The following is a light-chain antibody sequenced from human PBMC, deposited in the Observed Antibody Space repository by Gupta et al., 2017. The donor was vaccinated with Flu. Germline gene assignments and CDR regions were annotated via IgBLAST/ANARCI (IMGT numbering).Light chain of an antibody. CDR3: TAWDSSSDHQV. Sequence: SYVLTHPPSVSVAPGQTARVTCGGYNIGSNSVHWYQQRAGPAPGLVVYQDNDRPSGIPERVAGSNSGTTATLAISRVEAGDEADYYCTAWDSSSDHQVFGGGTRLTV. CDR1: NIGSNS. V-gene: IGLV3-21*02. J-gene: IGLJ2*01. CDR2: QDN.